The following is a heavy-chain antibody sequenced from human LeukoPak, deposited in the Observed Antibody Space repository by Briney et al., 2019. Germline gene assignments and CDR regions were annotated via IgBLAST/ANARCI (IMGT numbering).Heavy chain of an antibody. D-gene: IGHD5-18*01. CDR3: AREGGKRIQPWPRFYWYFDL. CDR2: ISSSSSTI. Sequence: PGGSLRLSCAASGFTFSSYSMNWVRQAPGKGLEWVSYISSSSSTIYYADSVKGRFTISRDNAKNSLYLQMNSLRAEDTAVYYCAREGGKRIQPWPRFYWYFDLWGRGTLVTVSS. V-gene: IGHV3-48*01. J-gene: IGHJ2*01. CDR1: GFTFSSYS.